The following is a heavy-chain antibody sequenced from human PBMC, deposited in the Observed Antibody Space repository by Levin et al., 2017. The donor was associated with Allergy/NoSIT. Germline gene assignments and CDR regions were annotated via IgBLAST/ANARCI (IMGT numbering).Heavy chain of an antibody. CDR3: AREPITIFGVAQSNDESNNDY. V-gene: IGHV3-21*01. CDR2: ISSSSSYI. Sequence: GGSLRLSCAASGFTFSSYSMNWVRQAPGKGLEWVSSISSSSSYIYYADSVKGRFTISRDNAKNSLYLQMNSLRAEDTAVYYCAREPITIFGVAQSNDESNNDYWGQGTLVTVSS. D-gene: IGHD3-3*01. J-gene: IGHJ4*02. CDR1: GFTFSSYS.